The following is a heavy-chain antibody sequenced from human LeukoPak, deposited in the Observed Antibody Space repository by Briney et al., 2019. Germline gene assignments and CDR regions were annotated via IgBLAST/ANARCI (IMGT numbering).Heavy chain of an antibody. CDR2: VSENGDGT. J-gene: IGHJ4*02. V-gene: IGHV3-23*01. D-gene: IGHD1-1*01. Sequence: GGSLRLSCVASGFTFNHYAMSWVRQAPGKGLEWVASVSENGDGTMYPDSVKGRFTISRDNSRKTVLLEVNSLRVEDAATYYCARGWTTFHYWGQGALVTVFS. CDR1: GFTFNHYA. CDR3: ARGWTTFHY.